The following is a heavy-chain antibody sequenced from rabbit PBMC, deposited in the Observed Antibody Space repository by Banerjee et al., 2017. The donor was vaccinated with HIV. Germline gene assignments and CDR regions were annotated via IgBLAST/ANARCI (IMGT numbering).Heavy chain of an antibody. D-gene: IGHD1-1*01. Sequence: QSLEESGGDLVKPGASLTLTCRASGFSFSSSYWISWVRQAPGKGLEWIGCINTGSDSAYYASWAKGRFTISKTSSTTVDLKMTSLTAADTATYFCARNVVGGSGWYWDFWGPGTLVTVS. CDR3: ARNVVGGSGWYWDF. J-gene: IGHJ4*01. CDR1: GFSFSSSYW. V-gene: IGHV1S40*01. CDR2: INTGSDSA.